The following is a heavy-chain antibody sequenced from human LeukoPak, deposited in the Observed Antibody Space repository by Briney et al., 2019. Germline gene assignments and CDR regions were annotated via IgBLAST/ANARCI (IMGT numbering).Heavy chain of an antibody. CDR3: AKVDIVATIDAGRLVDY. V-gene: IGHV3-30*18. D-gene: IGHD5-12*01. J-gene: IGHJ4*01. CDR2: ISNDGSNK. Sequence: GGSLRLSCAASGFTFSSYGMQWFRQAPDKGLEWVAAISNDGSNKYYADSVKGRFTISRDNSKNTLYLQMNSLRAEDTVVYYCAKVDIVATIDAGRLVDYWGQGTLVTVSS. CDR1: GFTFSSYG.